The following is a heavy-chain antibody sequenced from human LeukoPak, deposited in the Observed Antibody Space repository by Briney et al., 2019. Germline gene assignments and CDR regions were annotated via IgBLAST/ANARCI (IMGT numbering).Heavy chain of an antibody. CDR1: GFTFSSYS. Sequence: GGSLRLSCAASGFTFSSYSMNWVRQAPGKGLEWVSSISSSSSYIYYADSVKGRFTISRDNAKNSLYLQMNSLRAEDTAVYYCAREAYSSSVAVGIYYYYYMDVWGKGTTVTVSS. J-gene: IGHJ6*03. CDR2: ISSSSSYI. V-gene: IGHV3-21*01. CDR3: AREAYSSSVAVGIYYYYYMDV. D-gene: IGHD6-6*01.